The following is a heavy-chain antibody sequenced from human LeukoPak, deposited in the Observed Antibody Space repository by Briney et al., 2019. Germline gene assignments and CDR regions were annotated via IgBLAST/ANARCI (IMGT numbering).Heavy chain of an antibody. Sequence: GGSLRLSCAASGFTFSSYGMHWVRQAPGKGLEWVAVISYDGSNKYYADSVKGRFTISRDNSKNTLYLQMNSLRAEDTAVYYCTTRIQLWSEFDYWGQGTLVTVSS. J-gene: IGHJ4*02. CDR3: TTRIQLWSEFDY. CDR1: GFTFSSYG. CDR2: ISYDGSNK. D-gene: IGHD5-18*01. V-gene: IGHV3-30*03.